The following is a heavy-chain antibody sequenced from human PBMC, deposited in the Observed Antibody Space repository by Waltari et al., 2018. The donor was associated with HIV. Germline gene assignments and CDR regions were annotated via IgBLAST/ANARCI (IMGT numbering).Heavy chain of an antibody. CDR1: GVSISGYY. CDR3: ARSWFGESGPRGAFDI. D-gene: IGHD3-10*01. Sequence: QVQLQESGPGLVKPSETLSLTCTASGVSISGYYWSWLRQPPGQGLGWIGYVSDIGRTNSNPALKSRLTMSLDTSTNQVSLKLTSVIAADTAVYYCARSWFGESGPRGAFDIWGRGTMVTVSS. V-gene: IGHV4-59*01. J-gene: IGHJ3*02. CDR2: VSDIGRT.